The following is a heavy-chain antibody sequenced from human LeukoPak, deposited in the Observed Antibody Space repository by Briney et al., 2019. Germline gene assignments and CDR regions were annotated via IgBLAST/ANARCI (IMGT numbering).Heavy chain of an antibody. CDR1: GDSFSSSSSS. D-gene: IGHD2-2*01. J-gene: IGHJ5*02. V-gene: IGHV6-1*01. Sequence: SQTLSLTCAISGDSFSSSSSSWNWIRQSPSRGLEWLGRTYYRSTWYNDYAVSVRGRITVNPDTSKNQFSLHLNSVTPEDTAVYYCARRLTQYDCFDPWGQGILVTVSS. CDR2: TYYRSTWYN. CDR3: ARRLTQYDCFDP.